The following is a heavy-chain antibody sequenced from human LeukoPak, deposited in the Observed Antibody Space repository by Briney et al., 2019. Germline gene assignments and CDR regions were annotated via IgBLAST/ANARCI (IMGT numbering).Heavy chain of an antibody. V-gene: IGHV1-69*01. Sequence: SGKVSCKASGGTFRSYDISWVRQSPGQALEWVGGIIPIFGTANYAQKFQGRVTITADESTSTAYMELSSLRSEDTAVYYCASPPDCSSTSCHPRNYYMDVWGKGTTVTVSS. CDR2: IIPIFGTA. J-gene: IGHJ6*03. CDR1: GGTFRSYD. CDR3: ASPPDCSSTSCHPRNYYMDV. D-gene: IGHD2-2*01.